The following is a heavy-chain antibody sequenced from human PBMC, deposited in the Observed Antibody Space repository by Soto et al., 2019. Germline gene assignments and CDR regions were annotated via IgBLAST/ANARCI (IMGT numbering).Heavy chain of an antibody. Sequence: EVQLVESGGALVQPGGSLRLSCAASGFTVSTNYMSWVRQAPGKGLGWVSVIYSGGNTYYAQSVKGRFTISRDNSKSTVYLQMSSLGAEDMAVYYCGRRISYDGSVYHYFDYWGQGTLVTVSS. CDR2: IYSGGNT. D-gene: IGHD3-22*01. V-gene: IGHV3-66*01. J-gene: IGHJ4*02. CDR3: GRRISYDGSVYHYFDY. CDR1: GFTVSTNY.